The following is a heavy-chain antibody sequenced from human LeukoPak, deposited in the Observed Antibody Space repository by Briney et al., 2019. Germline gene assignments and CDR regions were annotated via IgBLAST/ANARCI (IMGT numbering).Heavy chain of an antibody. J-gene: IGHJ6*04. V-gene: IGHV4-59*08. CDR2: IFYSGST. CDR1: GGSISTSG. CDR3: ARLGRVAAAGPYYDYYSLGV. D-gene: IGHD6-25*01. Sequence: PSETLSLTCTVSGGSISTSGWTWIRQPPGKGLEWIGDIFYSGSTSYNPSLKSRITISRDTSTKQVSLKVTSVPAADTGASYCARLGRVAAAGPYYDYYSLGVWGKGTTVTVS.